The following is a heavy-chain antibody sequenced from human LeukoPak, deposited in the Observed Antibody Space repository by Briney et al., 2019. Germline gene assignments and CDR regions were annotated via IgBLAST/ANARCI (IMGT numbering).Heavy chain of an antibody. CDR1: RFTASSIY. CDR2: IYSDGIT. V-gene: IGHV3-53*01. CDR3: ARDFDTLTGSIFDY. J-gene: IGHJ4*02. D-gene: IGHD3-9*01. Sequence: GGCLRLSPAPSRFTASSIYMSSVPEGPGEGLGWVSLIYSDGITYYADSVKGRFTISRDKSKNTLYLQMNSLRAEDTAVYYCARDFDTLTGSIFDYWGQGTLGTVSS.